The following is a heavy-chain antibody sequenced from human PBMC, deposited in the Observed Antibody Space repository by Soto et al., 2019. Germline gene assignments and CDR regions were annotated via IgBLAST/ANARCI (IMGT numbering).Heavy chain of an antibody. CDR1: GFTFSDHG. D-gene: IGHD6-6*01. Sequence: GGSLRLSCTASGFTFSDHGMHWVRQAPGKGLEWVSSISGSVGSTFYADSVKGRFTISRDNSMNTLYLQMNSLRAEDTAVYYCAKDRTIASRNFDSWGQGALVTVSS. V-gene: IGHV3-23*01. CDR2: ISGSVGST. J-gene: IGHJ4*02. CDR3: AKDRTIASRNFDS.